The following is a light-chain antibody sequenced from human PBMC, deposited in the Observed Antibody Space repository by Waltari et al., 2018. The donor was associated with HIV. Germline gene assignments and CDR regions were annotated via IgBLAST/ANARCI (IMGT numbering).Light chain of an antibody. CDR2: WAS. CDR1: HSVLHTSNHKNP. J-gene: IGKJ2*01. CDR3: QEYYDTEFT. Sequence: DIVMAQSPDSLAVSLGERAPINCKSSHSVLHTSNHKNPLAWYQHKPGQPPKRLLYWASTRESGVPDRFSGTGSGTDFTLTIDSLQAEDVAVYYCQEYYDTEFTFGQGTKLEIK. V-gene: IGKV4-1*01.